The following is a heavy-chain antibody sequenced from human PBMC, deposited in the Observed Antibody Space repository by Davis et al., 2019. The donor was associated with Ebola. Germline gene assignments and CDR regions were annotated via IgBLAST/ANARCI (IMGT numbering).Heavy chain of an antibody. V-gene: IGHV4-34*01. J-gene: IGHJ6*02. D-gene: IGHD2-2*02. Sequence: SCAASGFTFSSYWMSWIRQPPGKGLEWIGEINHSGSTNYNPSLKSRVTISVDTSKNQFSLKLSSVTAADTAVYYCARGGGGYCSSTSCYRYYGMDVWGQGTTVTVSS. CDR2: INHSGST. CDR3: ARGGGGYCSSTSCYRYYGMDV. CDR1: GFTFSSYW.